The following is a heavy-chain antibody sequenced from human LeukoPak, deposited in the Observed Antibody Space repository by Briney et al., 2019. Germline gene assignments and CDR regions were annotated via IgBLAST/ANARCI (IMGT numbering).Heavy chain of an antibody. D-gene: IGHD3-10*01. CDR3: ASNGDNFDY. CDR2: INPNSGGT. Sequence: ASVKVSCKASGYTFTSYGISWVRQAPGQGLEWMGWINPNSGGTNYAQKFQGRVTMTRDRSISTAYMELSRLRSDDTAVYYCASNGDNFDYWGQGTLVTVSS. V-gene: IGHV1-2*02. CDR1: GYTFTSYG. J-gene: IGHJ4*02.